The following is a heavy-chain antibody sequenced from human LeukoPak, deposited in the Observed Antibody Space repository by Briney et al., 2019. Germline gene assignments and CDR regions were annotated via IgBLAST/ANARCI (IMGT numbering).Heavy chain of an antibody. J-gene: IGHJ4*02. V-gene: IGHV4-38-2*02. CDR2: IYYSGST. D-gene: IGHD6-13*01. CDR1: GYSISSGYY. CDR3: ASPSGYSSTPFDY. Sequence: PSETLSLTCTVSGYSISSGYYWGWIRQPPGKGLEWIGYIYYSGSTNYNPSLKSRVTISVDTSKNQFSLKLSSVTAADTAVYYCASPSGYSSTPFDYWSQGTLVTVSS.